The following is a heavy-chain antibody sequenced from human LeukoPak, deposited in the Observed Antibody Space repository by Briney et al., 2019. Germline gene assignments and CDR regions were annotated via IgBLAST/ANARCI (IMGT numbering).Heavy chain of an antibody. V-gene: IGHV4-39*01. D-gene: IGHD2-15*01. Sequence: PSETLSLTCIVSGGSISSNTCSWGWIRQPPGKGLEWIASIYYSGSTYYNPSLKSRVTISVDTSKDQFSLKLNSVTAADTAVYYCATFCSGASCYGGNWGQGTLVTVSS. CDR1: GGSISSNTCS. CDR3: ATFCSGASCYGGN. CDR2: IYYSGST. J-gene: IGHJ4*02.